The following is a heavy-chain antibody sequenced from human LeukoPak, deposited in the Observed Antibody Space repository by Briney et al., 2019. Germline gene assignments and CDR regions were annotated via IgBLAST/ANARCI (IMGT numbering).Heavy chain of an antibody. CDR2: ISSSSSYI. V-gene: IGHV3-21*01. D-gene: IGHD6-13*01. CDR1: GFTFGDYS. CDR3: ARETIAAAGKGFDP. Sequence: PGGSLRLSCAASGFTFGDYSMSWVRQAPGKGLEWVSSISSSSSYIYYADSVKGRFTISRDNAKKSLYLQMNSLRAEDTAVYYCARETIAAAGKGFDPWGQGTLVTVSS. J-gene: IGHJ5*02.